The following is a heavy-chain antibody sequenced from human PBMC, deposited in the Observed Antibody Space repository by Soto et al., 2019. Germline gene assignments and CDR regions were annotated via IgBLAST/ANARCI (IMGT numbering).Heavy chain of an antibody. CDR2: IYHSGST. D-gene: IGHD6-19*01. V-gene: IGHV4-39*01. Sequence: QLQVQESGPGLVKPSETLSLTCTVSGGSISSSSYYWGWIRQPPGKGLEWIGSIYHSGSTYYNASLKSRVTISVDTSKNQFSLKLTSVTAADTAVYYCPRGRSGFDYWGQGTLVTVSS. CDR1: GGSISSSSYY. J-gene: IGHJ4*02. CDR3: PRGRSGFDY.